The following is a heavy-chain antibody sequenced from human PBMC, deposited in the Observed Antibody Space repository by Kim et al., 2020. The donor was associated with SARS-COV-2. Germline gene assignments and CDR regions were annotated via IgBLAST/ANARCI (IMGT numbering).Heavy chain of an antibody. D-gene: IGHD4-4*01. V-gene: IGHV3-74*01. J-gene: IGHJ4*02. CDR1: GFTFRTYW. CDR3: TRDSDYSKGASFDY. Sequence: GGSLRLFCAASGFTFRTYWMHWVRQVPGKGLVWVSRINDDGSVTTYADSVKGRFTISTDNSKNMMYLQMNILRAEDTAVYYCTRDSDYSKGASFDYWGQG. CDR2: INDDGSVT.